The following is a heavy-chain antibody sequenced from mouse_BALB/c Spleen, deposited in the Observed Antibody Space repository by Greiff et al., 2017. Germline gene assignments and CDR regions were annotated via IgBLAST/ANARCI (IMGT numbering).Heavy chain of an antibody. V-gene: IGHV5-6-5*01. Sequence: EVKVVESGGGLVKPGGSLKLSCAASGFTFSSYAMSWVRQTPEKRLEWVASISSGGSTYYPDSVKGRFTISRDNARNILYLQMSSLRSEDTAMYYCARGVTTRWFAYWGQGTLVTVSA. CDR2: ISSGGST. J-gene: IGHJ3*01. D-gene: IGHD2-3*01. CDR1: GFTFSSYA. CDR3: ARGVTTRWFAY.